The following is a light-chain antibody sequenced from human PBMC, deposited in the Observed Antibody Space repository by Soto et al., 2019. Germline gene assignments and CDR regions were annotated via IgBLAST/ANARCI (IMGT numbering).Light chain of an antibody. CDR3: QTWGTDVSV. J-gene: IGLJ7*01. CDR1: SGHSSYA. Sequence: QLVLTQWPSASASLEASVKLTCTLRSGHSSYAIAWHQQQPEKGPRFLMRLNSDGSHSKGYGIPDRFSGPSSGAERYLTISSHQSEDEADYYCQTWGTDVSVFGGGTQLTVL. V-gene: IGLV4-69*01. CDR2: LNSDGSH.